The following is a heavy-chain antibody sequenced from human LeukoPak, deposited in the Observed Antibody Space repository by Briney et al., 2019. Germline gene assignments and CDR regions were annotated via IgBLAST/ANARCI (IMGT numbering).Heavy chain of an antibody. CDR2: ISGSGGST. CDR1: GFTFSSYA. Sequence: GGSLRLSCAASGFTFSSYAMSWVRQAPGKGLEWVSAISGSGGSTYYADSVKGRFTISRDNAKNSLYLQMNSLRAEDTAYYCAREGVVVGRDFDYWGQGTLVTVSS. D-gene: IGHD2-15*01. V-gene: IGHV3-23*01. J-gene: IGHJ4*02. CDR3: AREGVVVGRDFDY.